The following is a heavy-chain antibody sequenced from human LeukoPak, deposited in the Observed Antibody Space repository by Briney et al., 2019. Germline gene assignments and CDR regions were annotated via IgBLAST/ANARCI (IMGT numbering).Heavy chain of an antibody. CDR3: ARDRDYGDSGRASDI. Sequence: KPSETLSLTCTVSGGSVRSYSYYWTWIRQPPGKGLEWIGYIHYCGSTNYNPSLKSRVTISLDTSKNQFSLKLTSVTAADTAVYYCARDRDYGDSGRASDIWGQGTLVTVSS. D-gene: IGHD4-17*01. CDR2: IHYCGST. CDR1: GGSVRSYSYY. V-gene: IGHV4-61*01. J-gene: IGHJ3*02.